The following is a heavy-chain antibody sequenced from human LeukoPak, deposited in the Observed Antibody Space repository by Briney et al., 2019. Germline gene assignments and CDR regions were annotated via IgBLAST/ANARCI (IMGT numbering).Heavy chain of an antibody. CDR1: GYTVSSNE. CDR3: VKDNPLDY. Sequence: GSLRLSCAASGYTVSSNEMSWVRQAPGKGLEWVSSISGGSTYYADSRKGRFTISRDNSKNTLYLHINSLRAEDTAVYYCVKDNPLDYWGQGTLVIVSS. J-gene: IGHJ4*02. D-gene: IGHD1-14*01. V-gene: IGHV3-38-3*01. CDR2: ISGGST.